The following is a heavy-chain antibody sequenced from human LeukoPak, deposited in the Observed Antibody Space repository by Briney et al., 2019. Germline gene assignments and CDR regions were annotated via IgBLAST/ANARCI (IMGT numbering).Heavy chain of an antibody. D-gene: IGHD1-14*01. CDR2: INYSGST. J-gene: IGHJ2*01. CDR1: GGSISSSGYY. Sequence: PSETLSLTCTVSGGSISSSGYYCDWIRQPPGKGPEWIGSINYSGSTYYNPSLKSRVTISVDTSKNQFSLKLSSVTAADTAVYYCARGSIDRTSRQAWYFDLWGRGTLVTVSS. V-gene: IGHV4-39*07. CDR3: ARGSIDRTSRQAWYFDL.